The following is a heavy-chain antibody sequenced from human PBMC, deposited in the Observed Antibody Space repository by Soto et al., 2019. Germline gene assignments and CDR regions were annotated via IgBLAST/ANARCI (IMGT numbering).Heavy chain of an antibody. D-gene: IGHD2-15*01. J-gene: IGHJ5*02. CDR1: GYTFTSYD. CDR2: MNPNSGNT. CDR3: ARRGRGGSCYSCSWFDP. Sequence: ASVKVSCKASGYTFTSYDINWVRQATGQGLEWMGWMNPNSGNTGYAQKFQGRVTTTRNTSISTAYMELSSLRSEDTAVYYCARRGRGGSCYSCSWFDPWGQGTLVSVSS. V-gene: IGHV1-8*01.